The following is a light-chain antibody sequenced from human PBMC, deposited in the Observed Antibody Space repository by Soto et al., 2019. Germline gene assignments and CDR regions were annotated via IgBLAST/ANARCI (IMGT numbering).Light chain of an antibody. CDR1: QGIGNG. CDR2: AAS. Sequence: DIQMTQSPSSPSASVGDRVTITCRASQGIGNGLGWYQQKPGKAPKRLIDAASSLQSGVPSRFSGSGSGTEFTLTISSLQPEDFATYYCLQHNSYPYSFGQGTKLEIK. V-gene: IGKV1-17*01. CDR3: LQHNSYPYS. J-gene: IGKJ2*03.